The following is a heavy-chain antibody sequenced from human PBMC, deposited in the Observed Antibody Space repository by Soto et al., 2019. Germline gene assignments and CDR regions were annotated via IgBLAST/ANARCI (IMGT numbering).Heavy chain of an antibody. CDR1: GCTFNDFE. V-gene: IGHV3-48*03. Sequence: EVQLLESGGGLVQPGGSLRLSCGVSGCTFNDFEMNWVRQAPGKGLEWLAYIDGSGTTTKYADSVRGRFTISRDNPNNSPLPQISSLRAADTPIYYYARGCARFTYWGHGTLVCFSA. CDR3: ARGCARFTY. CDR2: IDGSGTTT. J-gene: IGHJ1*01.